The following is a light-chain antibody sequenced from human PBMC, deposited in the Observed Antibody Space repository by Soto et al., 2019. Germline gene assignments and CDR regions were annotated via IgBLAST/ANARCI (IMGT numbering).Light chain of an antibody. CDR2: ETS. V-gene: IGKV1-17*03. Sequence: DVQMTQSPSAMSASVGDRVTITCRATQDISRFVAWFQQKPGKAPERLIYETSTLQPGVPSRFSGSGSGTEFTLAISGLQPEGVATYYCLQHNSYPYTFGQGTKLEIK. CDR3: LQHNSYPYT. J-gene: IGKJ2*01. CDR1: QDISRF.